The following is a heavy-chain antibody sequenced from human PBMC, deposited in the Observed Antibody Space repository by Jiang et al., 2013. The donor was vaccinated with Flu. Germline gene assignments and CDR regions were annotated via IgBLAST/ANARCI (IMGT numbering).Heavy chain of an antibody. CDR3: ARACEGSNCYGTHTYYYFGMDV. CDR2: IYYSGTT. CDR1: GGSISGYY. Sequence: LLKPSETLSLTCTVSGGSISGYYWSWIRQPPGKGLELIGYIYYSGTTNYNPSLKSRVTISLDTSKNQFSLKLRSVTAADTAVYYCARACEGSNCYGTHTYYYFGMDVWGKGTTVTVSS. D-gene: IGHD2-2*01. V-gene: IGHV4-59*01. J-gene: IGHJ6*04.